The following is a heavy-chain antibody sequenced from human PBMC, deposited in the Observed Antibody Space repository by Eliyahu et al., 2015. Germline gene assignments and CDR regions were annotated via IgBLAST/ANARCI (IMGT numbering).Heavy chain of an antibody. J-gene: IGHJ4*02. V-gene: IGHV4-34*02. CDR1: GTSLSPHI. CDR3: ARGRALDF. D-gene: IGHD1-1*01. Sequence: QVQLQQRGAGLLRPSETLSLTCVVDGTSLSPHIWTWIRQSADKGLEWIGEVFPSGRAAYHRSLRGRIMMSRETSSNSLSLTLDSVTAADTGVYYCARGRALDFWGPGTPVIVSP. CDR2: VFPSGRA.